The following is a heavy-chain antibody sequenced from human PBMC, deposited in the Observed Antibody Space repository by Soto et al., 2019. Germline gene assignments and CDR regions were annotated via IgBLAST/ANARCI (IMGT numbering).Heavy chain of an antibody. V-gene: IGHV3-15*01. CDR1: GFSFSDAW. D-gene: IGHD2-21*01. CDR2: IKSKSDGGTT. Sequence: GGSLRLSCAASGFSFSDAWMTWVRQAPGSGLEWVARIKSKSDGGTTAYGPPVKDRFTISRDDSKNTVYLQMTSLKSEDTAIYYCTTDSGILAVPSVGYWGQGILVTVSS. CDR3: TTDSGILAVPSVGY. J-gene: IGHJ4*02.